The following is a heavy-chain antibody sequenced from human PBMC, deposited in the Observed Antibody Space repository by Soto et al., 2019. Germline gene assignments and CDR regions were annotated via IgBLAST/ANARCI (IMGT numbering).Heavy chain of an antibody. J-gene: IGHJ4*02. Sequence: ASVKVSCKASGYTFTSYAMHWVRQAPGQRLEWMGWINAGNGNTKYSQKFQGRVTITRDTSANTVFMELSSLESEDTALYYLSGGPAADDPIDYWGQGTLVTVSS. CDR1: GYTFTSYA. D-gene: IGHD6-13*01. CDR2: INAGNGNT. CDR3: SGGPAADDPIDY. V-gene: IGHV1-3*01.